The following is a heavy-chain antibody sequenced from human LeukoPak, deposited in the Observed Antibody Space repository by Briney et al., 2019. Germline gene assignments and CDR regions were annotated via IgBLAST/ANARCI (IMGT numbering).Heavy chain of an antibody. V-gene: IGHV3-23*01. Sequence: GGSLRLSCAASGFTFSSYAMSWIRQDPGKGLEWVSAISGSGGSTYYADSVKGRFTISRDNSKNTLYLQMNSLRAEDTAVYYCAKDQRGGYSNWFDSWGQGTLVTVSS. J-gene: IGHJ5*01. CDR1: GFTFSSYA. CDR3: AKDQRGGYSNWFDS. D-gene: IGHD5-18*01. CDR2: ISGSGGST.